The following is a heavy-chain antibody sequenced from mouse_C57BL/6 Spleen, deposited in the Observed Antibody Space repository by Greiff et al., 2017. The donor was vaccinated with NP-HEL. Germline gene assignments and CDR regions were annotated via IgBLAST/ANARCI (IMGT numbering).Heavy chain of an antibody. CDR2: ISYDGSN. Sequence: DVKLQESGPGLVKPSQSLSLTCSVTGYSITSGYYWNWIRQFPGNKLEWMGYISYDGSNNYNPSLKNRISITRDTSKNQFFLKLNSVTTEDTATYYCARGNWDDAMDYWGQGTSVTVSS. CDR1: GYSITSGYY. D-gene: IGHD4-1*01. CDR3: ARGNWDDAMDY. V-gene: IGHV3-6*01. J-gene: IGHJ4*01.